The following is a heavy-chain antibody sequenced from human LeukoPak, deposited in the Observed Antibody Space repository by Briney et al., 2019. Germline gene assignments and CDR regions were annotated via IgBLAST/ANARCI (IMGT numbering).Heavy chain of an antibody. CDR1: GFTFSNAW. J-gene: IGHJ3*02. Sequence: GGSLRLSYAASGFTFSNAWMSWVRQAPGKGLEWVGRIKSKTDGGTTDYAAPVKGRFTISRDDSKNTLYLQMNSLKTEDTAVYYCTTDAIWFGELGDAFDIWGQGTMVTVSS. CDR3: TTDAIWFGELGDAFDI. V-gene: IGHV3-15*01. D-gene: IGHD3-10*01. CDR2: IKSKTDGGTT.